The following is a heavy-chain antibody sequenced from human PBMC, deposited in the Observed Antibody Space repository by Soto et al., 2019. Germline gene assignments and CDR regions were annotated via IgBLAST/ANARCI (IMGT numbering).Heavy chain of an antibody. V-gene: IGHV1-69*02. CDR2: IIPIFDIA. Sequence: VQLVQSGAEVKKPGSSVKVSCQVSGGTFSTYSITWVRQAPGQGLEWMGRIIPIFDIADYAQKFQGRVTITADRSTNISYMELRGLRSEDTAVYYCAGGADGVGSESAVEIWGQGTLVTVSS. CDR3: AGGADGVGSESAVEI. CDR1: GGTFSTYS. D-gene: IGHD2-8*02. J-gene: IGHJ3*02.